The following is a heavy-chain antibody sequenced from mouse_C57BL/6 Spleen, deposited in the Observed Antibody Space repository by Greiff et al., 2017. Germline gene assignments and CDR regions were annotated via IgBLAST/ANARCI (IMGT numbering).Heavy chain of an antibody. D-gene: IGHD2-10*01. CDR3: ARHEASYEGLYAMDY. V-gene: IGHV1-62-2*01. CDR2: FYPGSGSI. J-gene: IGHJ4*01. CDR1: GYTFTEYT. Sequence: VQLQQSGAELVKPGASVKLSCKASGYTFTEYTIHWVKQRSGQGLEWIGWFYPGSGSIKYNEKFKDKDTLTADKSSITVYMELSRLSSEDSAVYFCARHEASYEGLYAMDYWGQGTAVTVSS.